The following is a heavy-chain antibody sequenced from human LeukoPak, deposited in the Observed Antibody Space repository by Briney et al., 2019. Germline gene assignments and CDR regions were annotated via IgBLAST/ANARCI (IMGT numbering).Heavy chain of an antibody. D-gene: IGHD3-3*01. CDR2: IYYSGST. V-gene: IGHV4-39*01. CDR1: GGSISSSSYY. J-gene: IGHJ4*02. CDR3: ARHAITIFGVELYYFDY. Sequence: SETLSLTCTVSGGSISSSSYYWGWIRQPPGKEREWIGSIYYSGSTYYNPSLKSRVTISVDTSKNQFSLKLSSVTAADTAVYYCARHAITIFGVELYYFDYWGQGTLVTVSS.